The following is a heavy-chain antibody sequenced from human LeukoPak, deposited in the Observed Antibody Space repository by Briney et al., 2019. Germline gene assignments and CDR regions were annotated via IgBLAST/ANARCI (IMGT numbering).Heavy chain of an antibody. J-gene: IGHJ2*01. CDR1: GGTISSDY. V-gene: IGHV4-4*07. Sequence: PSETLSLTCTVSGGTISSDYWSWIRQPAGKGLDWIGRIHTSGSTNYNPSLKSRVTMSVDTSKNQFSLNLSSVTAADTAVYYCARIKTLGYCSSTTCSHWYFDLWGRGTLVTVSS. CDR2: IHTSGST. D-gene: IGHD2-2*01. CDR3: ARIKTLGYCSSTTCSHWYFDL.